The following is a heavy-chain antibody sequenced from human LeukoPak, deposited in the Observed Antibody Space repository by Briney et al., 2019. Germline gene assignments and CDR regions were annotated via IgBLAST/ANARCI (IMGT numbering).Heavy chain of an antibody. D-gene: IGHD3-16*01. J-gene: IGHJ4*02. Sequence: GGSLRLSCSVSGFIFSRYDMHWVRQAPGKGLEWVAVIWYDGSQEYYADSVKGRFTISRDNSKSTLFLEINRLRAEDTAQYYCAKEAVGEFDYWGQGTLVTVSS. CDR2: IWYDGSQE. V-gene: IGHV3-33*06. CDR1: GFIFSRYD. CDR3: AKEAVGEFDY.